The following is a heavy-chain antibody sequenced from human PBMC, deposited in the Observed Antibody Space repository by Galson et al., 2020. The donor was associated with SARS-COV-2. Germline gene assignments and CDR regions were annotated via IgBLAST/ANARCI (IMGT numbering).Heavy chain of an antibody. Sequence: SLKISCAASGFTFDDYAMHWVRQAPGKGLEWVSGISWNSGSIGYADSVKGRFTISRDNAKNSLYLQMNSLRAEDTALYYCAKSHGRVRGVIVYFDYWGQGTLVTVSS. CDR1: GFTFDDYA. V-gene: IGHV3-9*01. CDR2: ISWNSGSI. D-gene: IGHD3-10*01. J-gene: IGHJ4*02. CDR3: AKSHGRVRGVIVYFDY.